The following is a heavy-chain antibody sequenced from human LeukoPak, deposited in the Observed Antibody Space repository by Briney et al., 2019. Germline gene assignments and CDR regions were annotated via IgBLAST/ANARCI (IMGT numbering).Heavy chain of an antibody. Sequence: SETLSLTCTVSRGSISRDSYYWGWIRQPPGKGLEWIGSIYYSGSTYYNPSLKSRVTISVDTSKNQFSLKLSSVTAADTAVYYCARHTPYSYGYTDYWGQGTLVTVSS. V-gene: IGHV4-39*01. J-gene: IGHJ4*02. CDR3: ARHTPYSYGYTDY. CDR2: IYYSGST. CDR1: RGSISRDSYY. D-gene: IGHD5-18*01.